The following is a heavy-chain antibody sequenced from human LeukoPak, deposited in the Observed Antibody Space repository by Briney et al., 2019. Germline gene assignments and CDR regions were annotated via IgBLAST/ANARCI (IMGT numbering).Heavy chain of an antibody. CDR2: IYHSGSGST. J-gene: IGHJ4*02. CDR3: ARGAAAGFWPFDY. CDR1: GGSISSGGHS. D-gene: IGHD6-13*01. V-gene: IGHV4-30-2*01. Sequence: PSETLSLTCTVSGGSISSGGHSWSWIRQPLGKGLEWIGYIYHSGSGSTYYNPSLKSRVTISIDKSKNQFSLKLNSVTAADTAVYYCARGAAAGFWPFDYWGQGTLVTVSS.